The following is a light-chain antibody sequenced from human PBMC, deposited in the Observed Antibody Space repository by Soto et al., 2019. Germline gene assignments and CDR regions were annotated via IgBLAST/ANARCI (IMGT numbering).Light chain of an antibody. CDR1: SSDVGSYNL. V-gene: IGLV2-23*01. J-gene: IGLJ1*01. CDR2: EGN. Sequence: QSALTQPASVSGSPGQSITISCTGTSSDVGSYNLVSWYQQHPGKAPKLMIYEGNKRPSGFSNRFSGSKSGNTASLTISGLQAEDDANYYCCSYAGSSTYVFGTGTKVTVL. CDR3: CSYAGSSTYV.